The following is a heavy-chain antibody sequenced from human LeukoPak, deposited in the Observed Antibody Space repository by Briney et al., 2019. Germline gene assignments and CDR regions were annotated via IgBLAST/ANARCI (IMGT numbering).Heavy chain of an antibody. V-gene: IGHV3-74*01. Sequence: GGSLRPSCAASGFTFSIYWVHWVRQAPGRALVWVSRINPDGSTTNYADSVKGRFTISRDNAKNTLYLQMNSLRAEDTAVYYCATAGNYRFDYWGQGTLVTVSS. CDR3: ATAGNYRFDY. CDR2: INPDGSTT. J-gene: IGHJ4*02. CDR1: GFTFSIYW. D-gene: IGHD1-7*01.